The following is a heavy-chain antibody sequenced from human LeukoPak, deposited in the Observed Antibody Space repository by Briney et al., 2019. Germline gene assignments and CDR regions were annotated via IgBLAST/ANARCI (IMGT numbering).Heavy chain of an antibody. V-gene: IGHV4-59*01. CDR2: IYYSGST. Sequence: SETLSLTCSVSDDSITIYYWTWIRQPPGKGLEWIGYIYYSGSTNYNPSLKSRVTISVDTSKNQFSLKLSSVTAADTAVYYCARTPTYAWGSYRERDLGYFDYWGQGTLVTVSS. D-gene: IGHD3-16*02. J-gene: IGHJ4*02. CDR3: ARTPTYAWGSYRERDLGYFDY. CDR1: DDSITIYY.